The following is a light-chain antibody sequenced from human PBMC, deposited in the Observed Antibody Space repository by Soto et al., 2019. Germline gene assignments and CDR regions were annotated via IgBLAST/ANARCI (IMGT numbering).Light chain of an antibody. V-gene: IGLV2-14*01. CDR1: SGDIGAYNY. Sequence: QSALTQPRSVSGSPGQSVTFSCTGTSGDIGAYNYVSWYQQHPGKAPKVMIYEVSNRSSGVSNRFSGSKSGNTASLTISGLQAEDEADYYCSSYTRSSTWVFGGGTKLTVL. CDR2: EVS. J-gene: IGLJ3*02. CDR3: SSYTRSSTWV.